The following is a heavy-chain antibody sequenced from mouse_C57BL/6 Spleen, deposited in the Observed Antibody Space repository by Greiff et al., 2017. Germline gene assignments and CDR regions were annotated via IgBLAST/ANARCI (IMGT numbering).Heavy chain of an antibody. CDR2: INPGSGGT. D-gene: IGHD2-4*01. CDR3: ARESDYSLFAY. V-gene: IGHV1-54*01. Sequence: VQLQQSGAELVRPGTSVKVSCKASGYAFTNYLIEWVKQRPGQGLEWIGVINPGSGGTNYNEKFKGKATLTADKSSSTAYMQLSSLTSEDSAVYFCARESDYSLFAYWGQGTLVTVSA. J-gene: IGHJ3*01. CDR1: GYAFTNYL.